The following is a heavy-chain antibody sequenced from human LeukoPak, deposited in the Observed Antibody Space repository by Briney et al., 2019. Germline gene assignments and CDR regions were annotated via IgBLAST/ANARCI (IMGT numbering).Heavy chain of an antibody. CDR2: ISWNGGSI. V-gene: IGHV3-9*01. CDR1: GFIFADYA. Sequence: PGGSLRLSCAASGFIFADYAMHWVRQAPGKGLEWVSGISWNGGSIDYADSVKGRFTISRDNAKNSLYLQMNTLRGEDTALYYCAKSPHTDYVYYFDYWGQGTLVTVSS. CDR3: AKSPHTDYVYYFDY. D-gene: IGHD4-17*01. J-gene: IGHJ4*02.